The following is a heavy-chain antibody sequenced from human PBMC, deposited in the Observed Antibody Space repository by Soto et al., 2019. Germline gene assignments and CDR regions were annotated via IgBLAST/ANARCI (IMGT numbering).Heavy chain of an antibody. J-gene: IGHJ6*02. CDR1: GFTFSGSA. V-gene: IGHV3-73*02. CDR2: IRSKANSYAT. CDR3: TSRVV. Sequence: EVQLVESGGGLVQPGGSLKLSCAASGFTFSGSAMHWVRQASGKGLEWVGRIRSKANSYATAYAASVKGRFTISRDDSKNTGDRGMNCLKAEGTAVYYGTSRVVWGQGTTVTVSS.